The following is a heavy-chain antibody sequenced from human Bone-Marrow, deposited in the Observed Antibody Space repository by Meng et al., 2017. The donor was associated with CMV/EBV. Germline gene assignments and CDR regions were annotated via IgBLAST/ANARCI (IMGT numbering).Heavy chain of an antibody. D-gene: IGHD1-20*01. CDR2: ISYDGSYK. CDR3: AKDMSVIGSID. J-gene: IGHJ4*02. Sequence: GESLKISCAASGFTFSTYSIHWVRQAPGKGLEWVALISYDGSYKYYGDSVKGRFTISRDNSKNTLYLQMNSLRAEDTAVYYCAKDMSVIGSIDWGQGTLVTVSS. CDR1: GFTFSTYS. V-gene: IGHV3-30-3*01.